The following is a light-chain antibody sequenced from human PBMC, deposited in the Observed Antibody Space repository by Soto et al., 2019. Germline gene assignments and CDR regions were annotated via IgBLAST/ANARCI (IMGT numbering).Light chain of an antibody. CDR1: QSVSNY. CDR2: DAS. Sequence: EIVLTQSPATLSLSPGERATLSCRASQSVSNYLAWYQQKPGQAPRLLIYDASNRATGVPARFSGSGSGTDFTLTICSLEPEDLAVYYCQQRGSRPPFTFGPGTKVDIK. V-gene: IGKV3-11*01. J-gene: IGKJ3*01. CDR3: QQRGSRPPFT.